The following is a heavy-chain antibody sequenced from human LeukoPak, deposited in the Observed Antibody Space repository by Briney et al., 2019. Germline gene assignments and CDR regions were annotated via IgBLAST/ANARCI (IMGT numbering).Heavy chain of an antibody. J-gene: IGHJ5*02. V-gene: IGHV1-69*05. CDR2: IIPIFGTA. D-gene: IGHD4-23*01. Sequence: SVKLSCKASGGTFSSYAISWVRQAPGQGLEWMGGIIPIFGTANYAQKFQGRVTITTDESTSTAYMELSSLRSEGTAVYYCARDKECGGNANWFDPWGQGTLVTVSS. CDR1: GGTFSSYA. CDR3: ARDKECGGNANWFDP.